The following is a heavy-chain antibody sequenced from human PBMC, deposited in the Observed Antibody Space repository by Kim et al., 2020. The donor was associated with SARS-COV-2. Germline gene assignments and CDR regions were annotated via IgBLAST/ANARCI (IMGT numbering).Heavy chain of an antibody. CDR1: GGSFSGYY. CDR3: ARVHSIAVAGSDAFDI. D-gene: IGHD6-19*01. J-gene: IGHJ3*02. CDR2: INHSGST. Sequence: SETLSLTCAVYGGSFSGYYWSWIRQPPGKGLEWIGEINHSGSTNYNPSLKSRVTISVDTSKNQFSLKLSSVTAADTAVYYCARVHSIAVAGSDAFDIWGQGTMVTVSS. V-gene: IGHV4-34*01.